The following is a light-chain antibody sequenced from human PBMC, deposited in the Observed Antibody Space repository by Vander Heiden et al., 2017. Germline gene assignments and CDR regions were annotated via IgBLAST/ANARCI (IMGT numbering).Light chain of an antibody. Sequence: QSVLTQPPSVSGAPGRRVTIPCTGSSSTIGAGYDVHWYQQFPGTAPKLLIYDNNNRPSGVPDRFSGSKSAASASLAITGLQAQDEADYYCQSYDSSLSAYVFGTGTKVTVL. CDR2: DNN. CDR3: QSYDSSLSAYV. J-gene: IGLJ1*01. CDR1: SSTIGAGYD. V-gene: IGLV1-40*03.